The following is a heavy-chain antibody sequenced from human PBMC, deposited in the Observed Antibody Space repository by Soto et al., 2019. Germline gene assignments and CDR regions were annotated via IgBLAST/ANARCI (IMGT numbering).Heavy chain of an antibody. CDR1: GDTFSGYP. J-gene: IGHJ4*02. V-gene: IGHV1-69*18. CDR3: ARDGGFGELKY. D-gene: IGHD3-10*01. CDR2: IIPVFGTT. Sequence: QVQLVPSGAELKKPGSSVKVSCTASGDTFSGYPINWVRQAPGEGLEWMGRIIPVFGTTNDAQRFEGSVTFTADESTNTAYMELRGLLSEDTAVYYCARDGGFGELKYWGPGTLVTVSS.